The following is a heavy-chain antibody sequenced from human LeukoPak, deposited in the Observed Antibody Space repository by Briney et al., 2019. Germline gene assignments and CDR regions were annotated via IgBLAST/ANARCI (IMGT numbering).Heavy chain of an antibody. CDR2: IYYSGST. CDR1: GGSISSSSYY. CDR3: ARLGMTTADY. J-gene: IGHJ4*02. Sequence: SETLSLTCTVSGGSISSSSYYWGWIRQPPGKGLEWIGSIYYSGSTYYNPSLKSRVTMSVDTSKNQFSLKVSSVTAADTAVYYCARLGMTTADYWGQGTLVTVSS. D-gene: IGHD4-17*01. V-gene: IGHV4-39*07.